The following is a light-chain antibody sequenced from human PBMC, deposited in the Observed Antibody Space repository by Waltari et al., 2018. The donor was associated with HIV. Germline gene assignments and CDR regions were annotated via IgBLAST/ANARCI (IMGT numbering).Light chain of an antibody. CDR1: QSVSSH. CDR2: AVS. Sequence: EVVMTQSPATLSVSPGDRATLTCRASQSVSSHLAWYQQKPGQSPRLLIYAVSTSATGIAARFSGSGSGTEFSLTISSLQSEDYAVYYCQQYSNWPRTFGQGTKVEIK. V-gene: IGKV3-15*01. J-gene: IGKJ1*01. CDR3: QQYSNWPRT.